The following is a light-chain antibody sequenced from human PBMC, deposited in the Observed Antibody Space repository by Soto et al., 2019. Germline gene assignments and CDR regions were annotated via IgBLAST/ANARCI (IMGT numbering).Light chain of an antibody. CDR3: QQYNNWPYT. Sequence: EIVMTQSPATLSVSPGERATLSCRASQSVNSFLAWYQQKPDQAPRLLIYGASTRATGIPARFSGSGSGTEFTLTISSLQSEDFAVYSCQQYNNWPYTFGQGTKLEIK. CDR2: GAS. CDR1: QSVNSF. J-gene: IGKJ2*01. V-gene: IGKV3-15*01.